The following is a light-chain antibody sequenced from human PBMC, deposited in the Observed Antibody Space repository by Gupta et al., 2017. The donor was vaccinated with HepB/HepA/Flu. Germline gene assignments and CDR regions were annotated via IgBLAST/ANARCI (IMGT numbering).Light chain of an antibody. CDR1: TNDIGGYNY. Sequence: ALTQPASVSGSPGQSIPISCPGTTNDIGGYNYVSWYQQHPGKAPKLIIYDVSNRPSGVSNRFSGSKSGNTASLTISGLQTEDEAGYYCSSYATGSSLVFGGGTKLTVL. CDR2: DVS. V-gene: IGLV2-14*03. J-gene: IGLJ2*01. CDR3: SSYATGSSLV.